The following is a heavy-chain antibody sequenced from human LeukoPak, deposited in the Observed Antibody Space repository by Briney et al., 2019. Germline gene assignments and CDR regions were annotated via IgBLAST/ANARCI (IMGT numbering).Heavy chain of an antibody. CDR1: GGSISNYY. CDR2: IYASGST. J-gene: IGHJ4*01. V-gene: IGHV4-4*07. CDR3: ARVSGAARWIDY. Sequence: SETLSLTCTVSGGSISNYYWNWIRQPAGKGLEWIGHIYASGSTNYNPSLKSRVTMSVDTSKNQFSLKLSSVTAADTAVYYCARVSGAARWIDYWGQGTLVTVSS. D-gene: IGHD6-6*01.